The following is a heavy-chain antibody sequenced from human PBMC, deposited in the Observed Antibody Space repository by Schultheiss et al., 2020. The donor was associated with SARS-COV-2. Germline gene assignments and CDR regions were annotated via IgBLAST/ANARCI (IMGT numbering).Heavy chain of an antibody. CDR1: GGSISGHY. J-gene: IGHJ4*02. V-gene: IGHV4-59*11. Sequence: SETLSLTCTVSGGSISGHYWSWVRQHPGKGLEWIGNIYYSGSTYYNPSLKSRVTISVDTSKNQFSLKLSSVTAADTAVYYCARVHDDFWSGYYFDYWGQGTLVTVSS. D-gene: IGHD3-3*01. CDR2: IYYSGST. CDR3: ARVHDDFWSGYYFDY.